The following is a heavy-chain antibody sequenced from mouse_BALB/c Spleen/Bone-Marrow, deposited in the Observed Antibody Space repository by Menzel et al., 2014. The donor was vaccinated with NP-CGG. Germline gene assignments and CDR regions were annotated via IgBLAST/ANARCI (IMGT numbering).Heavy chain of an antibody. Sequence: VHLVESGPGLVAPSQSLSITCTISGFSLTNYGVHWVRRPPGKGLEWLVVIWSDGSTTYNSALKSRLSISKDNSKSQVFLKMNSLQTDDTAMYYCARHRYYAMDYWGQGTSVTVSS. CDR3: ARHRYYAMDY. V-gene: IGHV2-6-1*01. J-gene: IGHJ4*01. CDR1: GFSLTNYG. CDR2: IWSDGST.